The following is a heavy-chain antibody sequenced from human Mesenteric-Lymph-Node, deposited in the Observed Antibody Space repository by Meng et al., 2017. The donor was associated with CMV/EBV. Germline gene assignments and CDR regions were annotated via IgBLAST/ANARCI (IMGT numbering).Heavy chain of an antibody. D-gene: IGHD6-25*01. Sequence: GESLKISCAASGFTFDDYGMTWVRQGPGKGLEWVSTITWNGGSTGYADSVKGRFTISRDNAKNSLYLQMSSLRGEDTALYYCAKDSGIIAAGDFYGMDVWGQGTTVTVSS. CDR1: GFTFDDYG. CDR2: ITWNGGST. J-gene: IGHJ6*02. V-gene: IGHV3-20*04. CDR3: AKDSGIIAAGDFYGMDV.